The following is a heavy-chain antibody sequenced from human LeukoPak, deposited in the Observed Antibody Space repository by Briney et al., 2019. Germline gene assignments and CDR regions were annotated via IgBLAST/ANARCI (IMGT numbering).Heavy chain of an antibody. D-gene: IGHD3-16*02. Sequence: PETLSLTCTVSGGSISSSSYYWGWVRQPPGKGLEWIGSIYYSGSTYYNPSLKSRVTISVDTSKNQFSLKLSSVTAADTAVYYCARDKITFGGVIVGDFDYWGQGTLVTVSS. V-gene: IGHV4-39*07. CDR1: GGSISSSSYY. CDR2: IYYSGST. J-gene: IGHJ4*02. CDR3: ARDKITFGGVIVGDFDY.